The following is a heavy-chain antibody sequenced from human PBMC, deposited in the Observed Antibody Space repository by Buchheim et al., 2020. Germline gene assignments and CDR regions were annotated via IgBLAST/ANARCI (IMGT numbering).Heavy chain of an antibody. CDR1: GGSISSRSYY. Sequence: QLQLQESGPGLVKASETLSLTCTVSGGSISSRSYYWGWIRQPPGKGLEWIGSIHYSGSTYYNPSLKSRVTISVDTSKKQFSLKLSSVTAADTAVYYRASTDYHFWSGPSWGQGTL. V-gene: IGHV4-39*01. J-gene: IGHJ4*02. CDR2: IHYSGST. D-gene: IGHD3-3*01. CDR3: ASTDYHFWSGPS.